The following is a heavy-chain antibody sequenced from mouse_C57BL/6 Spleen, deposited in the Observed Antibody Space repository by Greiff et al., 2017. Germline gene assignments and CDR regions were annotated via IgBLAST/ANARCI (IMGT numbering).Heavy chain of an antibody. J-gene: IGHJ2*01. CDR3: VRVAGWDGVFDY. CDR1: GFTFNTYA. CDR2: IRSKSSNYAT. V-gene: IGHV10-3*01. D-gene: IGHD4-1*01. Sequence: EVQLQESGGGLVQPKGSLKLSCAASGFTFNTYAMHWVRQAPGKGLEWVARIRSKSSNYATYYADSVKDRFTISRDDSQSMLYLQMNNLKTEDTAMYCCVRVAGWDGVFDYWGQGTTLTVSS.